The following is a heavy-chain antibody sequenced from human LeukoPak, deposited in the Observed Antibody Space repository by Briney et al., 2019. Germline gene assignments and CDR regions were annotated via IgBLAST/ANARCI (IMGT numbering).Heavy chain of an antibody. J-gene: IGHJ2*01. D-gene: IGHD2-8*01. Sequence: PSETLSLTCTVSGGSISSSSYYWGWIRQPPGKGLEWIGSIYYSGSTYYNPSLKSRVTISVDTSKNQFSLKLSSVTAADTAVYYCARVVPALGVQYYWYFDLWGRGTLVTVSS. V-gene: IGHV4-39*07. CDR1: GGSISSSSYY. CDR3: ARVVPALGVQYYWYFDL. CDR2: IYYSGST.